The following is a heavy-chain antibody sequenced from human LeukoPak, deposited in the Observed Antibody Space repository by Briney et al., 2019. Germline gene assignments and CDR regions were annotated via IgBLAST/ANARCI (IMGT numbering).Heavy chain of an antibody. CDR2: INQDGSEQ. CDR3: AKDRAMVRGEPDY. D-gene: IGHD3-10*01. Sequence: GGSLRLSCVASGFTFSDYYMTWVRQPPGKGLEWVANINQDGSEQYYVDSVKGRFTISRDNAKNSLFLQMNSLRPEDTAFYYCAKDRAMVRGEPDYWGQGILVTVSS. V-gene: IGHV3-7*01. J-gene: IGHJ4*02. CDR1: GFTFSDYY.